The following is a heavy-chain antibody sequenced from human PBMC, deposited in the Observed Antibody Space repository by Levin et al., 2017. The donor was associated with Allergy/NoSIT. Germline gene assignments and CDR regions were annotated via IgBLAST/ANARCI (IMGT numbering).Heavy chain of an antibody. CDR1: GFIFSNYA. Sequence: GGSLRLSCAASGFIFSNYAMHWVRQAPGKGLEWVAVISYDGINKYYADSVKGRFTISRDSSENTVSLEMDSLRVEDTALYYCTRDGAALYYYHGMDVWGQGTTVTVSS. CDR2: ISYDGINK. V-gene: IGHV3-30*04. D-gene: IGHD6-25*01. CDR3: TRDGAALYYYHGMDV. J-gene: IGHJ6*02.